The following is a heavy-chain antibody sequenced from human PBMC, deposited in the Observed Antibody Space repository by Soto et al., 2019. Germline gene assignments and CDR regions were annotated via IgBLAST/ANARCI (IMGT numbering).Heavy chain of an antibody. CDR2: IYHSGST. J-gene: IGHJ4*02. D-gene: IGHD6-13*01. V-gene: IGHV4-4*02. Sequence: SETLSLTCAVSDGSISSSYWWSWVRQPPGKGLEWIGEIYHSGSTNYNPSLKSRVTISLDKSKSHFSLKLSSVTAADTAVYYCARDLTAAGYFDYWVQGTLVTVSS. CDR3: ARDLTAAGYFDY. CDR1: DGSISSSYW.